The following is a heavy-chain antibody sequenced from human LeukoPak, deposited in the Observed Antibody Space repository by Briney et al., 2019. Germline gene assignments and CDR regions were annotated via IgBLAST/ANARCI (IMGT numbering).Heavy chain of an antibody. CDR2: INPSGGST. CDR3: ARDGVAARPFDY. CDR1: GYTFTSYY. V-gene: IGHV1-46*01. Sequence: GASVKVSCKASGYTFTSYYMHWVRQAPGQGLEWMGIINPSGGSTSYAQKFQGRVTMTRDMSTSTVDMELSSLRSEDTAVYYCARDGVAARPFDYWGQGTLVTVSS. J-gene: IGHJ4*02. D-gene: IGHD6-6*01.